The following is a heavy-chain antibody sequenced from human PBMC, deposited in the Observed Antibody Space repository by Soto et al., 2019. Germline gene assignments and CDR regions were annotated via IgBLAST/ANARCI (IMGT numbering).Heavy chain of an antibody. CDR2: IYHSGST. J-gene: IGHJ1*01. D-gene: IGHD3-22*01. V-gene: IGHV4-4*02. Sequence: QVQLQESGPGLVKPSGTLSLTCAVSGGSISSSNWWSWVRQPPGKGLEWIGEIYHSGSTNYNPSLKSRVTISVDKSKNQFSLKLSSVTAADTAVYYCARDGPYDSSGYYYVAEYFQHWGQGTLVTVSS. CDR1: GGSISSSNW. CDR3: ARDGPYDSSGYYYVAEYFQH.